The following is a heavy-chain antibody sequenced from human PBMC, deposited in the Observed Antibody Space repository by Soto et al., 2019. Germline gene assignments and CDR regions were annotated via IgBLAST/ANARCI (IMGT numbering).Heavy chain of an antibody. J-gene: IGHJ4*02. D-gene: IGHD3-3*01. CDR1: GFTFSSYA. Sequence: GGSLRLSCAASGFTFSSYAMSWVRQAPGKGLEWVSSISGSGGSKYYADSVKGRFAISRDKSKNTLYVQMNSLRAEDTAVYYCAKGAGFDFWSGYPSVDYWGQGTLVTVSS. CDR3: AKGAGFDFWSGYPSVDY. CDR2: ISGSGGSK. V-gene: IGHV3-23*01.